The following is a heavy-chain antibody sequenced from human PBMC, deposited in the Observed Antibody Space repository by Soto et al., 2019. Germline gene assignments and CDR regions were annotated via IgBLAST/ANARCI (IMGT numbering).Heavy chain of an antibody. CDR1: GFTFENYA. V-gene: IGHV3-23*01. J-gene: IGHJ6*02. CDR2: ISGSGGTT. CDR3: AKLAVVVPATPHDYMDV. D-gene: IGHD2-2*01. Sequence: EVQLLESGGAPVQSGGSLRLSCVASGFTFENYAMSWVRQAPGKGLEWVSAISGSGGTTYYSDSVKGRFTISRDNSEKTLYLQMNSLRAEDTAVYYCAKLAVVVPATPHDYMDVWGQGTAVTVSS.